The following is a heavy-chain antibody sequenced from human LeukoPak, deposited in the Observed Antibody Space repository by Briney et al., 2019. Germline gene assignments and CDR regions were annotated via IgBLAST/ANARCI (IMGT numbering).Heavy chain of an antibody. V-gene: IGHV1-69*13. D-gene: IGHD3-10*01. CDR2: IIPIFGTA. CDR3: ARVAITMVRGADWFFDY. CDR1: GYTFTSYG. J-gene: IGHJ4*02. Sequence: ASVKVSCKASGYTFTSYGISWVRQAPGQGLEWMGGIIPIFGTANYAQKFQGRVTITADESTSTAYMELSSLRSEDTAVYYCARVAITMVRGADWFFDYWGQGTLVTVSS.